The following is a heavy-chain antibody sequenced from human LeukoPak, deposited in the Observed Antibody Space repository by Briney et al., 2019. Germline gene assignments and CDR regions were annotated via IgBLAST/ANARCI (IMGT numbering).Heavy chain of an antibody. CDR2: MNPNSGIT. V-gene: IGHV1-8*03. CDR1: GGTFSSYA. CDR3: ATNAGYYYDSSGYLLHAFDI. J-gene: IGHJ3*02. D-gene: IGHD3-22*01. Sequence: ASVKVSCKASGGTFSSYAINWVRQATGQGLEWMGWMNPNSGITAYAQKFQGRVTITRNTSISTAYMELSSLRSEDTAVYYCATNAGYYYDSSGYLLHAFDIWGQGTMVTVSS.